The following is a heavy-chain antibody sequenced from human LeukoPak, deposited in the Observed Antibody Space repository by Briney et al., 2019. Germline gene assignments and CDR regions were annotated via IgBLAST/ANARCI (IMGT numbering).Heavy chain of an antibody. Sequence: GSLRLSCAASGFTFSSYSMNWVRQAPGKGLEWVSSISSSSSYIYYADSVKGRFTISRDNAKNSLYLQMNSLRAEDTAVYYCARGDIVVVPTAVGSWDYWGQGTLVTVSS. CDR2: ISSSSSYI. V-gene: IGHV3-21*01. CDR3: ARGDIVVVPTAVGSWDY. D-gene: IGHD2-2*01. CDR1: GFTFSSYS. J-gene: IGHJ4*02.